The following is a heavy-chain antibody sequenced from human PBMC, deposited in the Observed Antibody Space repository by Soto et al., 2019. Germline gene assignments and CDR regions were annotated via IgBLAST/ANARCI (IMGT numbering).Heavy chain of an antibody. CDR1: VFTLISYA. CDR2: VSDDGSNK. V-gene: IGHV3-30*04. D-gene: IGHD3-16*01. CDR3: VREGWGDWFDP. Sequence: GWSLRLSCASSVFTLISYAMHWVRQAPGQGLAWVAVVSDDGSNKYYADSVKGRFTISRDKSNNTIYLQMNSLRVEDTAVYYCVREGWGDWFDPWGQGTLVTVSS. J-gene: IGHJ5*02.